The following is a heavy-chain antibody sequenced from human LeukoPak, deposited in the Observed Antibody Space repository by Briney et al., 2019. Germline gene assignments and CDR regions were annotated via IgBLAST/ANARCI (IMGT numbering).Heavy chain of an antibody. CDR1: GGSISSGGYS. D-gene: IGHD3-3*01. J-gene: IGHJ4*02. Sequence: SQTLSLTCAVSGGSISSGGYSWSWIRQPPGKGLEWIVYIYHSGSTYYNPSLESRVTISVDRSKNQFSLKLSSVTAADTAVYYCARGGRHRFLEWLLSSPVSYFDYWGQGTLVTVSS. CDR3: ARGGRHRFLEWLLSSPVSYFDY. CDR2: IYHSGST. V-gene: IGHV4-30-2*01.